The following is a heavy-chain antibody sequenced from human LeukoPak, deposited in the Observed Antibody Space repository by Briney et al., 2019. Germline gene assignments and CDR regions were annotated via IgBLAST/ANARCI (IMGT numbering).Heavy chain of an antibody. CDR1: GFTFSSYA. V-gene: IGHV3-30-3*01. J-gene: IGHJ4*02. Sequence: PGRSLRLSCAASGFTFSSYAMHWVRQAPGKGLERVAVISYDGSNKYYADSVKGRFTISRDNSKNTLYLQMNSLRAEDTAVYYCARLVFKIAAAGTDYWGQGTLVTVSS. D-gene: IGHD6-13*01. CDR2: ISYDGSNK. CDR3: ARLVFKIAAAGTDY.